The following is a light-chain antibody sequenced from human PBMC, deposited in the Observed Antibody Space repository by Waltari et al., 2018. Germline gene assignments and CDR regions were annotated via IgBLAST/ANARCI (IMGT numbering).Light chain of an antibody. J-gene: IGKJ4*01. V-gene: IGKV3-15*01. CDR1: QSVGSD. Sequence: EIVMTQSPGTLSVSPGERATLSCRASQSVGSDLAWYQQKPGQPPRLLSYRASTRATGIPARFSGSGSGTEFSLTISSLQSEDFAVYYCQQYHNWPPLTFGGGTKVEIK. CDR2: RAS. CDR3: QQYHNWPPLT.